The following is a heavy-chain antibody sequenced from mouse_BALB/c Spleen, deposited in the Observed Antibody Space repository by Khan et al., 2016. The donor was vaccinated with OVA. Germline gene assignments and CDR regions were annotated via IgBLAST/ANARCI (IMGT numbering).Heavy chain of an antibody. Sequence: EVQLQESGPGLVKPSQSLSLTCTVTGYSITSDYAWNWIRQFPGNKLEWMGYISSSGSTNYNPALKSRIFITRDTSKNQFFLQLNSVTTEDTATCYCARDGSRYNYAMDYWGQETSVTVSS. CDR3: ARDGSRYNYAMDY. D-gene: IGHD2-3*01. CDR1: GYSITSDYA. CDR2: ISSSGST. J-gene: IGHJ4*01. V-gene: IGHV3-2*02.